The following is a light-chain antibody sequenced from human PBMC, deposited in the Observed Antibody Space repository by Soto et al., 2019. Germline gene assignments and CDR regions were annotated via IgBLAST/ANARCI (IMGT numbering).Light chain of an antibody. CDR2: EVS. J-gene: IGLJ1*01. CDR3: NSFTSSSTFV. Sequence: QSALTQPASVSGSPGQSITISCTGTSSDVGGYNYVSWYQQHPGKAPKLMIYEVSNRPSGVSNRFSGSTSGNTASLTISGLQAEDEADYYCNSFTSSSTFVFGTGTKVTVL. CDR1: SSDVGGYNY. V-gene: IGLV2-14*01.